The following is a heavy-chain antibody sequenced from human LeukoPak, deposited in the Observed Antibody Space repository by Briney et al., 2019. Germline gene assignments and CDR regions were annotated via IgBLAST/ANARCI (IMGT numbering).Heavy chain of an antibody. V-gene: IGHV4-34*01. CDR3: ARPQPYCSSTSCYGMDV. J-gene: IGHJ6*02. D-gene: IGHD2-2*01. CDR1: GGSFSGYY. CDR2: INHSGST. Sequence: SETLSLTCAVYGGSFSGYYWSWIRQPPGKGLEWIGEINHSGSTNYNPSLKSRVTISVDMSKNQFSLKLSSVTAADTAVYYCARPQPYCSSTSCYGMDVWGQGTTVTVSS.